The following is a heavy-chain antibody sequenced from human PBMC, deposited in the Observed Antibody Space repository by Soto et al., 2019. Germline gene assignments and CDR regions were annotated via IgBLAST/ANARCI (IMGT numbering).Heavy chain of an antibody. V-gene: IGHV3-23*01. J-gene: IGHJ6*02. CDR1: GFTFSSYA. CDR3: AKDRPLSTAPTGYYGMDV. D-gene: IGHD2-15*01. Sequence: PGGSLRLACAASGFTFSSYAMRWVRQAPGKGLEWVSAISGSGGSTYYADSVKGRFTISRDNSKNTLYLQMNSLRAEDTAVYYCAKDRPLSTAPTGYYGMDVWGQGTTVTVSS. CDR2: ISGSGGST.